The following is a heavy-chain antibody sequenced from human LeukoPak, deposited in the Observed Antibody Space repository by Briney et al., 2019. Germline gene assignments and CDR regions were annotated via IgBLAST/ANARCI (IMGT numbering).Heavy chain of an antibody. D-gene: IGHD3-10*01. CDR1: GFTVSSNY. CDR3: AKHGRGGFGESYFQH. CDR2: ISGSGGSA. V-gene: IGHV3-23*01. J-gene: IGHJ1*01. Sequence: PGGSLRLSCAASGFTVSSNYMSWVRQAPGKGLEWVSAISGSGGSAYYADSVKGRFTISRDNSKNTLYLQMNSLRAEDTAVYYCAKHGRGGFGESYFQHWGQGTLVTVSS.